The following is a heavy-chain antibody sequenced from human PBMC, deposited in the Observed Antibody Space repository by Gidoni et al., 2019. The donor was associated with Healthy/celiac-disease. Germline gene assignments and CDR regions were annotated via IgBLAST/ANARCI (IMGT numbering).Heavy chain of an antibody. D-gene: IGHD3-16*01. Sequence: QVQLVQSGAEVKKPGASVKVSCKASGYTFTSYYLHWVRQAPGQGLEWMGIINPSGVSPSHAQKFQGRVTMTRDTSTSTVYMELSSLRSEDRAVYYCARENYGALDYWGQGTLVTVSS. J-gene: IGHJ4*02. CDR1: GYTFTSYY. CDR2: INPSGVSP. CDR3: ARENYGALDY. V-gene: IGHV1-46*01.